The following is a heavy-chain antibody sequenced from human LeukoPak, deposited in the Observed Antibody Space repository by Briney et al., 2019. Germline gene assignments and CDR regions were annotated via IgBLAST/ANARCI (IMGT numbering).Heavy chain of an antibody. CDR2: IYYSGST. Sequence: SETLSLTCTVSGGSISSGDYYWSWIRQPPGKGLAWIGYIYYSGSTYYNPSLKSRVTISVDTSKNQFSLKLSSVTAADTAVYYCARVSNWNEVDWFDPWGQGTLVTVSS. V-gene: IGHV4-30-4*08. CDR3: ARVSNWNEVDWFDP. CDR1: GGSISSGDYY. J-gene: IGHJ5*02. D-gene: IGHD1-1*01.